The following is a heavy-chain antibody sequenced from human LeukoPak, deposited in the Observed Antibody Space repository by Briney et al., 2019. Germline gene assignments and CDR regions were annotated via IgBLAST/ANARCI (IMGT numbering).Heavy chain of an antibody. J-gene: IGHJ3*02. CDR3: ALNGYFLGVAFDI. Sequence: ASVKVSCKLSGYTLAELSIHWVRQVPGKGLEWMGGFDPEDGETIYAQKFQGRVTMTEDTSTDTAYMELSSLRSEDTAVYYCALNGYFLGVAFDIWGQGTMVTVSS. CDR2: FDPEDGET. CDR1: GYTLAELS. V-gene: IGHV1-24*01. D-gene: IGHD3-22*01.